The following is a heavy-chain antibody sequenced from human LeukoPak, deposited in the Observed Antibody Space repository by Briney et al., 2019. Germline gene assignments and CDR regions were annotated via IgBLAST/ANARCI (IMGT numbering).Heavy chain of an antibody. CDR2: IHDSGST. Sequence: SETLSLTCTVSGGSIRSHYWSWIRQPPGKGLEYIGYIHDSGSTNYNPFLRGRFTISVDTSKNQFSLNLSSVTAADTAVYYCARSTIRGVSGVAFDIWGQGTMVTVSS. D-gene: IGHD3-10*01. CDR3: ARSTIRGVSGVAFDI. V-gene: IGHV4-59*11. J-gene: IGHJ3*02. CDR1: GGSIRSHY.